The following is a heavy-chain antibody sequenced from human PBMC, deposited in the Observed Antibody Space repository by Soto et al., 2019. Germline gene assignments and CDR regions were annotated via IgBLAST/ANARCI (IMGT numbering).Heavy chain of an antibody. V-gene: IGHV2-5*02. CDR1: GFSLTTSGVG. CDR2: INWDDDK. J-gene: IGHJ4*02. Sequence: QITLNESGPTQVKPRQTLTLTCTFSGFSLTTSGVGVGWIRQSPGKAPEWLALINWDDDKRYSPALKCRLTTPKDTAKNRVVLTMDDLDPAATATYCVSQRVLRTVFGLVTTTAIYSDFWSQGTPVAVSS. CDR3: SQRVLRTVFGLVTTTAIYSDF. D-gene: IGHD3-3*01.